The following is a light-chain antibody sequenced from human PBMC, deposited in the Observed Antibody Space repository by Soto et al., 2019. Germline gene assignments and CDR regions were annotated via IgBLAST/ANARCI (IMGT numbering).Light chain of an antibody. J-gene: IGKJ1*01. Sequence: IVLTQSPVTLAVSPGESALLSCRASQSVSTSLAWYQHKPGQAPRLFIYYASERAPGIPARFTGSGSGTDFTLTISSLEPEDIAIYYCQVRDVWPSFGQGTKVDIK. CDR1: QSVSTS. CDR3: QVRDVWPS. V-gene: IGKV3-11*01. CDR2: YAS.